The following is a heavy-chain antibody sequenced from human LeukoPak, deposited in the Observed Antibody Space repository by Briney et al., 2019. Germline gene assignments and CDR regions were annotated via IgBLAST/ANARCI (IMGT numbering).Heavy chain of an antibody. CDR3: ARDGSSGWAPRFDY. D-gene: IGHD6-19*01. CDR1: GGSFTNYY. J-gene: IGHJ4*02. Sequence: SETLSLTCAVYGGSFTNYYWSWIRQPPGKGLEWIGYICYSGSTNYNPSLKSRVTISVDTSKNQFSLKLSSVTAADTAVYYCARDGSSGWAPRFDYWGQGTLVTVSS. V-gene: IGHV4-59*01. CDR2: ICYSGST.